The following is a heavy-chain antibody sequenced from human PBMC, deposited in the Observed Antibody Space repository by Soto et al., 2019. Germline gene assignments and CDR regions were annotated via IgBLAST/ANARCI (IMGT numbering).Heavy chain of an antibody. CDR2: IIPFFGTA. D-gene: IGHD3-10*01. J-gene: IGHJ5*02. Sequence: SVKVSCKTSGSTFSTFGISWVRQAPGQGLEWMGGIIPFFGTAEYSQKFEDRITITADESTNTVYMDLRSLTSEDTAIYYCARTAPMDAGDKYYYDLWGQGALVTVSS. CDR3: ARTAPMDAGDKYYYDL. CDR1: GSTFSTFG. V-gene: IGHV1-69*13.